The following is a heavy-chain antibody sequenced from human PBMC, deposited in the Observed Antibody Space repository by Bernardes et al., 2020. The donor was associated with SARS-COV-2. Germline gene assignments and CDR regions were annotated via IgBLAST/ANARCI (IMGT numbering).Heavy chain of an antibody. V-gene: IGHV3-15*01. CDR3: TTAPYYDILTGSYYYGMDV. J-gene: IGHJ6*02. Sequence: GGSLRLSCAASGFTFSNACMSWVRQAPGKGLEWVGRIKSKTDGGTTDYAAPVKGRFTISRDDSKNTLYLQMNSLKTEDTAVYYCTTAPYYDILTGSYYYGMDVWGQGTTVTVSS. CDR1: GFTFSNAC. CDR2: IKSKTDGGTT. D-gene: IGHD3-9*01.